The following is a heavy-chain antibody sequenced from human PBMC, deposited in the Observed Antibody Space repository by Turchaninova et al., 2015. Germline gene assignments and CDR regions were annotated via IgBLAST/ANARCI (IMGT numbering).Heavy chain of an antibody. Sequence: GASVKVSCKASGYPFTSYVMNWVRQAPGQGLEWMGCINTNTGNPTYAQGFTGRFVFSLDTSVSTTYLQISSLKTDDTAVYYCAKDRDEFWSGTHYYHYFMDVWGKGTTVTVSS. CDR1: GYPFTSYV. CDR3: AKDRDEFWSGTHYYHYFMDV. CDR2: INTNTGNP. J-gene: IGHJ6*03. D-gene: IGHD3-3*01. V-gene: IGHV7-4-1*02.